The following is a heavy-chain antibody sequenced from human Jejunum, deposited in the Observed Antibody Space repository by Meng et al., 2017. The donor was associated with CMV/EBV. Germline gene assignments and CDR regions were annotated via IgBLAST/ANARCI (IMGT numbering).Heavy chain of an antibody. CDR2: VYDGGKT. CDR1: ASISSSGYS. CDR3: SRDEGEYRVYSRLD. D-gene: IGHD6-13*01. J-gene: IGHJ4*02. Sequence: ASISSSGYSWGWTRQPPGKGLEWIGNVYDGGKTYYNPSLKSRITISLDTTKSQFSLRLSSVTAADTAVYYCSRDEGEYRVYSRLDWGQGTLVTVSS. V-gene: IGHV4-39*07.